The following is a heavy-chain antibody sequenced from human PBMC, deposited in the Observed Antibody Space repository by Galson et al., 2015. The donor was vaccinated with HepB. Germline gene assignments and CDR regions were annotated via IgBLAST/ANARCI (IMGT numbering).Heavy chain of an antibody. D-gene: IGHD3-3*01. CDR1: GGTFNSFS. CDR2: IITIFGTP. CDR3: ANRRFLEWSYAFDI. Sequence: SVKVSCKASGGTFNSFSISWVRQVPGQGLEWMGGIITIFGTPNYAQKFQGRVTITADESTGTAYMELSTLRSEDTAVYYCANRRFLEWSYAFDIWGQGTMVTVSS. V-gene: IGHV1-69*13. J-gene: IGHJ3*02.